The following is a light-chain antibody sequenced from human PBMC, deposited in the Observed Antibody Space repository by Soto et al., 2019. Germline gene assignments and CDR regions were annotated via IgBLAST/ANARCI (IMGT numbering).Light chain of an antibody. CDR1: QSVSNNY. Sequence: EIVLTHSPGTLSLSPGEIATLSCRASQSVSNNYLAWYQQKPGQAPRLLIYGASNRATGIPDRFSGSGSGTDFTLTISRLEPEDFAVYYCQQYGGSPRTFGQGTKVDIK. J-gene: IGKJ1*01. V-gene: IGKV3-20*01. CDR2: GAS. CDR3: QQYGGSPRT.